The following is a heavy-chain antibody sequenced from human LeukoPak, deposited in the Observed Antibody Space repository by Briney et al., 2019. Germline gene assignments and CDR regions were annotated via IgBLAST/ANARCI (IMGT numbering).Heavy chain of an antibody. CDR1: GGTFSSYA. CDR3: ATTRGSYYYYYMDV. J-gene: IGHJ6*03. D-gene: IGHD5-24*01. Sequence: SVKVSCKASGGTFSSYAISWVRQAPGQGLEWMGRIIPIFGTANYAQKFQGRVTITMDESTSTAYMELSSLRSEDTAVYYCATTRGSYYYYYMDVWGKGTTVTVSS. CDR2: IIPIFGTA. V-gene: IGHV1-69*05.